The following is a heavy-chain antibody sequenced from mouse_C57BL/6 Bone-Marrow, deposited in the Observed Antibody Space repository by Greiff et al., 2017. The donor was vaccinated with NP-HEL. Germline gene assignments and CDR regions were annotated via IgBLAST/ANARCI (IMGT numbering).Heavy chain of an antibody. CDR3: ARNYYGSSFPYYYAMDY. J-gene: IGHJ4*01. Sequence: EVHLVESGAELVRPGSSVKMSCKTSGYTFTSYGINWVKQRPGQGLEWIGYIYIGNGYTEYNEKFKGKATLTSDTSSSTAYMQLSSLTSEDSAIYFCARNYYGSSFPYYYAMDYWGQGTSVTVSS. D-gene: IGHD1-1*01. V-gene: IGHV1-58*01. CDR1: GYTFTSYG. CDR2: IYIGNGYT.